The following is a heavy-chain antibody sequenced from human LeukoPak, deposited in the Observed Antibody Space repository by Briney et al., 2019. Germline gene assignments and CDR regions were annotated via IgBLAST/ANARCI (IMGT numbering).Heavy chain of an antibody. CDR2: IYYSGST. D-gene: IGHD6-6*01. CDR3: ARELTSRIAALHGYFDL. V-gene: IGHV4-30-4*08. Sequence: SETLSLTCTVSGGSISSGDYYWSWIRQPPGKGLEWIGYIYYSGSTYYNPSLKSRVTISVDTSKNQFSLKLSSVTAADTAVYYCARELTSRIAALHGYFDLWGRGTLVTVSS. J-gene: IGHJ2*01. CDR1: GGSISSGDYY.